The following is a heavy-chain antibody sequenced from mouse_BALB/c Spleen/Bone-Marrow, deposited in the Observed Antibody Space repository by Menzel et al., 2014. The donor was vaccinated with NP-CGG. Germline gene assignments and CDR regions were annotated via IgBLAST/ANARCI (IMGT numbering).Heavy chain of an antibody. V-gene: IGHV4-1*02. CDR2: INPDSSTI. CDR3: ARRYGSSYRYWYFDV. J-gene: IGHJ1*01. CDR1: GFDFSRFW. Sequence: EVKLQESGGGLVQPGGSLKVSCAASGFDFSRFWMSWVRQAPGKGLEWIGEINPDSSTINYTPSLKDKFIISRDSAKNXLXXQXSXXRSEDTALYYCARRYGSSYRYWYFDVWGAGTTVTVSS. D-gene: IGHD1-1*01.